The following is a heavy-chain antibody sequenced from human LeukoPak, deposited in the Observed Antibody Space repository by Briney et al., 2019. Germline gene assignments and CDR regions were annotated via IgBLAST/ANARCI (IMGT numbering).Heavy chain of an antibody. CDR1: GYTFTSYG. J-gene: IGHJ4*02. D-gene: IGHD2-15*01. Sequence: ASVKVSCKASGYTFTSYGISWVRQAPGQGLEWMGWISAYNGNTNYAQKLQGRVTMTTDTSTSTACMELRSLRSDDTAVYYCARVPLSVAAHFDYWGQGTLVTVSS. CDR2: ISAYNGNT. CDR3: ARVPLSVAAHFDY. V-gene: IGHV1-18*01.